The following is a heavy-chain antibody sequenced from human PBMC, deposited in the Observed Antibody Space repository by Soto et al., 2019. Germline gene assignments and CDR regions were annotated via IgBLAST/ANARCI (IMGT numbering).Heavy chain of an antibody. J-gene: IGHJ6*02. CDR1: GFTFSGYW. V-gene: IGHV3-74*01. CDR3: ASTRYYYYGMDV. CDR2: INSDGSST. Sequence: GGSLRLSCAASGFTFSGYWMHWVRQAPGKGLVWVSRINSDGSSTSYADSVKGRFTISRDNAKNTLYLQMNSLRAEDTAVYYCASTRYYYYGMDVWGQGTTVTVSS.